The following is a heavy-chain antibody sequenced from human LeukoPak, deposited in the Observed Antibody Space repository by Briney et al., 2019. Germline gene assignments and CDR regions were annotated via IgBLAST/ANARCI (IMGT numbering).Heavy chain of an antibody. J-gene: IGHJ4*02. CDR3: ARGHRWLQLLYY. V-gene: IGHV1-69*04. CDR2: IIPILGIA. Sequence: ASVKVSCKASGGTFSSYAISWVRQAPGQGLEWMGRIIPILGIANYAQKFQGRVTITADKSTSTAYMELSSLRSEDTAVYYCARGHRWLQLLYYWGQGTLVTVSS. D-gene: IGHD5-24*01. CDR1: GGTFSSYA.